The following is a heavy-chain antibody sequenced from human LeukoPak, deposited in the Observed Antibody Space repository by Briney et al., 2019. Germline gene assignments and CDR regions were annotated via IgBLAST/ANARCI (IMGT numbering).Heavy chain of an antibody. Sequence: GSPRLSCTASGFTFCDYTMSWVCQGPGKGLERISLIRRKAYGATTEYTASVKGRFTISRDDSKRIAYLQMNSLKTEDTAIYYCTWDSGYYRFDSWGQGTLVTVSS. J-gene: IGHJ4*02. CDR2: IRRKAYGATT. CDR3: TWDSGYYRFDS. D-gene: IGHD3-22*01. CDR1: GFTFCDYT. V-gene: IGHV3-49*04.